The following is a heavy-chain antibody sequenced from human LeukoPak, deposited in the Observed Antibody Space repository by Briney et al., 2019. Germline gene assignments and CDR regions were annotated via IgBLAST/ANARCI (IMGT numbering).Heavy chain of an antibody. D-gene: IGHD3-9*01. V-gene: IGHV3-9*01. Sequence: GGSLRLSCAASGFTFDDYAMHWVRQAPGKGLEWVSGISWNSGSIGYADSVKGRFTISRDNAKNSLYLQMNSLRAEDTALYYCAKDGAGRFLTGYVVNLNNPSDYWGQGTLVTVSS. J-gene: IGHJ4*02. CDR1: GFTFDDYA. CDR3: AKDGAGRFLTGYVVNLNNPSDY. CDR2: ISWNSGSI.